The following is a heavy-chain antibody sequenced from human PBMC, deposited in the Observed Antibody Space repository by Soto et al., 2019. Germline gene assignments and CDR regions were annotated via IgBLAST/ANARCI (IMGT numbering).Heavy chain of an antibody. CDR1: GFTFDDYG. Sequence: EVQLVESGGGVLRPGGSLRLSCAASGFTFDDYGMSWARQAPGKGLEWVSGVNWNGGSTCYADSVKGRFTISRDNAKNSLYLKMNSRRAEDTAFYYCVRGASLNFDYWGQGTLVTVSS. V-gene: IGHV3-20*04. CDR2: VNWNGGST. D-gene: IGHD1-26*01. J-gene: IGHJ4*02. CDR3: VRGASLNFDY.